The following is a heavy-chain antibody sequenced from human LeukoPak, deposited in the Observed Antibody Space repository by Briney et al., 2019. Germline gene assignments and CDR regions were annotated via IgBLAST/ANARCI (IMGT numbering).Heavy chain of an antibody. Sequence: SVKVSCKASGGTFSSYAISWVRQAPGQGLEWMGGIIPIFGTANYAQKFQGRVTITADKSTSTAYMELSSLRSEDTAVYYCARAAGLDYYGSGSYYSYYYYYMDVWGKGTTVTISS. CDR2: IIPIFGTA. D-gene: IGHD3-10*01. V-gene: IGHV1-69*06. J-gene: IGHJ6*03. CDR1: GGTFSSYA. CDR3: ARAAGLDYYGSGSYYSYYYYYMDV.